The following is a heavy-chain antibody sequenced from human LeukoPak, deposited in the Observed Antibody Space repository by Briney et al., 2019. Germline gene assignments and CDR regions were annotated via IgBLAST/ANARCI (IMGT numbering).Heavy chain of an antibody. Sequence: PSETLSLTCTVSGAFISSYYWSWIRQPPGKGLEWIGYLHSDGSTNYNPSLKSRVSTSVDTSKNQFTLKLRSLTAADTAIYYCARFGTFGDNGFDPWGQGALVTVSS. CDR2: LHSDGST. V-gene: IGHV4-59*01. J-gene: IGHJ5*02. CDR3: ARFGTFGDNGFDP. CDR1: GAFISSYY. D-gene: IGHD3-10*01.